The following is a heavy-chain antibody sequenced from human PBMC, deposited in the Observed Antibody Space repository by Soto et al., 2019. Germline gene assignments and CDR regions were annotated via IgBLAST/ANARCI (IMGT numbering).Heavy chain of an antibody. V-gene: IGHV1-46*01. Sequence: ASVKVSCKASGYTFTSYYMHWVRQAPGQGLEWMGIINPSGGSTSYAQKFQGRVTMTRDTSTSTVYMELSSLRSEDTAVYYCARGKASGWSVLYYYYGMDVWGQGTTVTSP. CDR2: INPSGGST. J-gene: IGHJ6*02. D-gene: IGHD6-19*01. CDR1: GYTFTSYY. CDR3: ARGKASGWSVLYYYYGMDV.